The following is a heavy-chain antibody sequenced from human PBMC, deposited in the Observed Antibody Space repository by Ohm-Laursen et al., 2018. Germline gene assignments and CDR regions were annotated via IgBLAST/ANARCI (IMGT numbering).Heavy chain of an antibody. V-gene: IGHV3-7*01. CDR1: GFTFNNYW. J-gene: IGHJ4*02. CDR3: ARDFGWGWDY. Sequence: SLRLSCAASGFTFNNYWMSWVRQAPRKGLEWVANIKQDGGEKYYVDSVKGRFTISRDNAKNSLYLQMYDLRAEDTAVYYCARDFGWGWDYWGQGSLVTVSS. D-gene: IGHD6-19*01. CDR2: IKQDGGEK.